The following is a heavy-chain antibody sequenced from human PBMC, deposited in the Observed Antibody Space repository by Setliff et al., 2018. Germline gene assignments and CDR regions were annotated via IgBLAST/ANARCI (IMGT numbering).Heavy chain of an antibody. CDR1: GFTFSSYW. CDR2: ISGSGSSA. Sequence: PGGSLRLSCAASGFTFSSYWMSWVRQAPGKGLEWVSSISGSGSSAYYADSVKGRFTISRDNSKNTLYLQMDSLRAEDTAVYYCARNWVTAQHYYYGMDVWGQGTTVTVSS. CDR3: ARNWVTAQHYYYGMDV. V-gene: IGHV3-23*01. J-gene: IGHJ6*02. D-gene: IGHD2-21*02.